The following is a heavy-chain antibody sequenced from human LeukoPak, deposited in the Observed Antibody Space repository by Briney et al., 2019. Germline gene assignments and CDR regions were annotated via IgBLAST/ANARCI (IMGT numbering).Heavy chain of an antibody. V-gene: IGHV4-59*01. J-gene: IGHJ5*02. CDR3: ARGGTYNNILSFDP. Sequence: SETLSLTCTVSGGSISYYYWTWIRQSPGKGLEWIGQIYYTGSTYYNPSLKRRVTISVDTSRNQFSLNLTSVTAADTAVYYCARGGTYNNILSFDPWGQGTLVTVSS. D-gene: IGHD3-9*01. CDR2: IYYTGST. CDR1: GGSISYYY.